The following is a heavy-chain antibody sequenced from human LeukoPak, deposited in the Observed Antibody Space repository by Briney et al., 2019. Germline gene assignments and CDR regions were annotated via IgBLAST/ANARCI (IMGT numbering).Heavy chain of an antibody. J-gene: IGHJ4*02. CDR3: ARGGFTSYLPYFDY. D-gene: IGHD3-10*01. Sequence: PSQTLSLTCAVSGGSISSGGYSWSWIPQPPGKGLEWIGYIYHSGSTYYNPSLKSRVTISVDRSKNQFSLKLSSVTAADTAVYYCARGGFTSYLPYFDYWGQGTLVTVSS. CDR2: IYHSGST. V-gene: IGHV4-30-2*01. CDR1: GGSISSGGYS.